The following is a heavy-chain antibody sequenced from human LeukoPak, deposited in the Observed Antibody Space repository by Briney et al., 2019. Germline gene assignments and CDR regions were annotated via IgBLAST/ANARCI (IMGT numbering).Heavy chain of an antibody. J-gene: IGHJ3*02. CDR1: GGSISSSSYY. D-gene: IGHD3-9*01. CDR2: IYYSGST. Sequence: KTSETLSLTCTVSGGSISSSSYYWGWIRQPPGKGLEWIGSIYYSGSTYYNPSLKSRVTISVDTSKNQFSLKLSSVTAADTAVYYCARAFRLAVDAFDIWGQGTMVTVSS. V-gene: IGHV4-39*01. CDR3: ARAFRLAVDAFDI.